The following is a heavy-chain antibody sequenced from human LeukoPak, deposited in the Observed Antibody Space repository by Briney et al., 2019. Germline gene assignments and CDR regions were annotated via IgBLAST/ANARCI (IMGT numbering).Heavy chain of an antibody. D-gene: IGHD3-16*01. J-gene: IGHJ4*02. CDR1: GGTFSSYA. CDR3: ARVPSRLGFSQGAFDY. Sequence: EASVTVSCKASGGTFSSYAISWVRQAPGQGREWMGGIIPIFGTANYAQKFQGRVTITTDESTSTAYMELSSLRSEDTAVYYCARVPSRLGFSQGAFDYWGQGTLVTVSS. CDR2: IIPIFGTA. V-gene: IGHV1-69*05.